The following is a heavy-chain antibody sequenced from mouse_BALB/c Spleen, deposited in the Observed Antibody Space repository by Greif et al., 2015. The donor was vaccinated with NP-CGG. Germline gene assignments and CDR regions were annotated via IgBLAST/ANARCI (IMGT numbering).Heavy chain of an antibody. CDR1: GFTLTDYY. CDR2: IRNKANGYTT. V-gene: IGHV7-3*02. CDR3: ARDIGYGNYVGDY. Sequence: EVKLVESGGGLVQPGGSLRLSCATSGFTLTDYYMSWVRQPPGKALEWLGFIRNKANGYTTEYSASVKGRFTISRDNSQSILYLQMNTLRAEDSATYYCARDIGYGNYVGDYWGQGTSVTVSS. D-gene: IGHD2-1*01. J-gene: IGHJ4*01.